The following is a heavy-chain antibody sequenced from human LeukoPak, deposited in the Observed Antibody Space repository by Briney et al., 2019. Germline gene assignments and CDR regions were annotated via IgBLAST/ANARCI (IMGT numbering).Heavy chain of an antibody. CDR1: DFSFSDST. D-gene: IGHD3-10*01. Sequence: GGSLRLSCAAFDFSFSDSTMSWVREAPGKGLEWVGRIKSKTDGGTTDYAAPVKGRFTISRDDSKNTLYLQMNSLKTEDTAVYYCTTDRGEGPRNYYYYMDVWGKGTTVTVSS. CDR3: TTDRGEGPRNYYYYMDV. J-gene: IGHJ6*03. CDR2: IKSKTDGGTT. V-gene: IGHV3-15*01.